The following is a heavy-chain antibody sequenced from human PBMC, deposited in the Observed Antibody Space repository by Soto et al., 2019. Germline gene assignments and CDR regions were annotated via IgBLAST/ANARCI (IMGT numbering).Heavy chain of an antibody. CDR1: GGSISSGGYY. Sequence: SETLSLTCTVSGGSISSGGYYWSWIRQPPGKGLEWIGYIYYSGSTNYNPSLKSRVTISVDTSKNQFSLKLSSVTAADTAVYYCARSFGAAGNDAFDIWGQGTMVTVS. CDR3: ARSFGAAGNDAFDI. CDR2: IYYSGST. J-gene: IGHJ3*02. D-gene: IGHD3-10*01. V-gene: IGHV4-61*08.